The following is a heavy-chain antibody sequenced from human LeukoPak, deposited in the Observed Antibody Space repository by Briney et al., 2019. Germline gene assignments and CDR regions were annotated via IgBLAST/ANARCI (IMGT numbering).Heavy chain of an antibody. CDR2: IFYSGTT. D-gene: IGHD1-14*01. V-gene: IGHV4-59*01. J-gene: IGHJ4*02. Sequence: PSDTLSLTCTVSGGSISSYYWSWLRQPPGKGLEWIGYIFYSGTTVYNPSLKSLVTISVDTSKNQFSLKLTSVTAADTAVYYCAREIGPEGCWGQGTLVTVSS. CDR3: AREIGPEGC. CDR1: GGSISSYY.